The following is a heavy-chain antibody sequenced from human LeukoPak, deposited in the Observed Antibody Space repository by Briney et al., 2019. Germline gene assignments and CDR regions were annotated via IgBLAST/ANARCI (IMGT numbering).Heavy chain of an antibody. D-gene: IGHD3-10*01. Sequence: ASVKVSCKASGYTFTSYGISWVRQAPGQGLEWMGWISAYNGNTNYAQKLQGRVTMTTDTSTSTAYMELRSLRSDDTAVYYCARDWGFVELEEYFDYWGQGTLVTVSS. V-gene: IGHV1-18*04. CDR1: GYTFTSYG. CDR2: ISAYNGNT. J-gene: IGHJ4*02. CDR3: ARDWGFVELEEYFDY.